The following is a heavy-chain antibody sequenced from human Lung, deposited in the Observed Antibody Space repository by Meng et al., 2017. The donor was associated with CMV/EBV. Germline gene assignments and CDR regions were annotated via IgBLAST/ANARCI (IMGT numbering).Heavy chain of an antibody. Sequence: GGSLRLXCAASGFTFSSYWMSWVRQAPGKGLEWVANIKQDGSEKYYVDSVKGRFTISRDNAKNSLYLQMNSLRAEDTAVYYCARDPRGINIVVVHNGMDVXGQGXTVNGS. CDR3: ARDPRGINIVVVHNGMDV. J-gene: IGHJ6*02. CDR1: GFTFSSYW. D-gene: IGHD2-2*01. V-gene: IGHV3-7*01. CDR2: IKQDGSEK.